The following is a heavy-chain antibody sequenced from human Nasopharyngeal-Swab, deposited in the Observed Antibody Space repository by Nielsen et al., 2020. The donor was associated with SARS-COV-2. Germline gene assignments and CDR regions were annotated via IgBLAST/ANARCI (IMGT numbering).Heavy chain of an antibody. Sequence: ASVKVSCKASGYTFNTYAMHWMRQAPGQRLEWMGWINAGNGNTEYSQKFQGRVTITRGTSASTAYMELSSLRSEDTAVYYCARGIGGIAAPFFDYWSREPWSPSPQ. J-gene: IGHJ4*02. D-gene: IGHD6-13*01. CDR3: ARGIGGIAAPFFDY. CDR2: INAGNGNT. CDR1: GYTFNTYA. V-gene: IGHV1-3*01.